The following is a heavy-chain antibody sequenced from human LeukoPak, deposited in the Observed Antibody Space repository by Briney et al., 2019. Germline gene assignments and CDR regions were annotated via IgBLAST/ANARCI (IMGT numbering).Heavy chain of an antibody. CDR1: GYTFTSYH. J-gene: IGHJ5*02. CDR2: MSPNSGYT. CDR3: ARDYGANSGWFDP. V-gene: IGHV1-8*01. Sequence: ASVTVSCKASGYTFTSYHLNWVRQAPGPGLEWMGWMSPNSGYTGYAQKFQGRVTMTRDTSISTAYMELSSLRSEDTAVYYCARDYGANSGWFDPWGQGTLVTVSS. D-gene: IGHD4-23*01.